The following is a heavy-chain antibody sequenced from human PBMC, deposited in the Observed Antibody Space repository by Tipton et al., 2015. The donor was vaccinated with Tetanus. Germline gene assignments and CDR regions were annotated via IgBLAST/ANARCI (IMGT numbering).Heavy chain of an antibody. Sequence: TLSLTCTVFGDSIDGGFKNWGWTSQQPGKGLEWIGYIDYRGNTYYNPSLRRRVTFSFDTSENQFSLKLPSVTAADTAVYYCVRAIYELVKKCPFDFWGPGSLVIVSS. V-gene: IGHV4-31*03. J-gene: IGHJ4*02. D-gene: IGHD3-3*01. CDR2: IDYRGNT. CDR3: VRAIYELVKKCPFDF. CDR1: GDSIDGGFKN.